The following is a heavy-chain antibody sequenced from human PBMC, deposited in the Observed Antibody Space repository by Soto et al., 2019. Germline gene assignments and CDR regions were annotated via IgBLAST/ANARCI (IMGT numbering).Heavy chain of an antibody. D-gene: IGHD3-10*01. J-gene: IGHJ6*02. CDR2: INPSGGYT. CDR3: ASTNYNPSLKSRVTISVDTSKNQFSLKLSSVTAADTAVYYCARVLPDRTNYDILTGYYKYYYGMDV. Sequence: ASVKVSCKASGYTFTSYYMNWVRQAPGQGLEWLGIINPSGGYTTYAQRFPGRVTMTSETSTSTVHMELGSLTSEDTAVYYCASTNYNPSLKSRVTISVDTSKNQFSLKLSSVTAADTAVYYCARVLPDRTNYDILTGYYKYYYGMDVWGQGTTVTVSS. CDR1: GYTFTSYY. V-gene: IGHV1-46*01.